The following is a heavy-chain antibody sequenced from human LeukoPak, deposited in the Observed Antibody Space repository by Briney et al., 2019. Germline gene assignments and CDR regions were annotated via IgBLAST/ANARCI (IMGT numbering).Heavy chain of an antibody. CDR1: GFTFSSYG. J-gene: IGHJ4*02. D-gene: IGHD6-6*01. Sequence: PGGSLRLSCAASGFTFSSYGMHWVRQAPGKGLEWVAFIRYDGSNKYYADSVKGRFTISRDNSKNTLYLQMNSLRAEDTAVYYCARLHSGGSSSRGFDYWGQGTLVTVSS. CDR2: IRYDGSNK. V-gene: IGHV3-30*02. CDR3: ARLHSGGSSSRGFDY.